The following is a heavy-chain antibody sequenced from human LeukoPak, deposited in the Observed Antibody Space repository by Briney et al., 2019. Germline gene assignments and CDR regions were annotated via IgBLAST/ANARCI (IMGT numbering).Heavy chain of an antibody. CDR3: ARNSGYDFRYYYYYMDV. CDR1: GYTFTGYY. J-gene: IGHJ6*03. Sequence: ASVKVSCKASGYTFTGYYMHWVRQAPGQGLEWMGWINPNSGGTNYAQKFQGRVTTTRDTSISTAYMELSRLRSDDTAVYYCARNSGYDFRYYYYYMDVWGKGTTVTVSS. D-gene: IGHD5-12*01. CDR2: INPNSGGT. V-gene: IGHV1-2*02.